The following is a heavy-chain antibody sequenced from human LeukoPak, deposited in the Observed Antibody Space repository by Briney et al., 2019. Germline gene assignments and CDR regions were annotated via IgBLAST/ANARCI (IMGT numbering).Heavy chain of an antibody. CDR2: IKQDGSEK. V-gene: IGHV3-7*01. Sequence: AGGSLRLSCAASGFTFSSHWMSWVRQAPGKGLEWVANIKQDGSEKYYVDSVKGRFTISRDNAKNSLYLQMNSLRAEDTAVYYCARERRYGSGSYLDYWGQGTLVTVSS. D-gene: IGHD3-10*01. CDR1: GFTFSSHW. J-gene: IGHJ4*02. CDR3: ARERRYGSGSYLDY.